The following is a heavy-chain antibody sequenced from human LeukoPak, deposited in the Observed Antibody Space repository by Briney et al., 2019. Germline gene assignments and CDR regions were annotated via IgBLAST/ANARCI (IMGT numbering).Heavy chain of an antibody. D-gene: IGHD3-9*01. J-gene: IGHJ4*02. Sequence: GGSLRLSCAASGFTFNTFNMNWVRHAPGKGLEWVSSITSGGDYIYYADSVKGRFTTSRDNAKNSLSLQLNSLGVEDTAVYYCARGHYDVLAASYKWTPDYWGQGTLVTVSS. CDR1: GFTFNTFN. CDR2: ITSGGDYI. V-gene: IGHV3-21*01. CDR3: ARGHYDVLAASYKWTPDY.